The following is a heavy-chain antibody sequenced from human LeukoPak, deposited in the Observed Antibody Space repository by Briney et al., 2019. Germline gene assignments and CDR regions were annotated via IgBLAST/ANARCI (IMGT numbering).Heavy chain of an antibody. CDR1: GGSISSSSYY. J-gene: IGHJ4*02. CDR3: ASVVYSYGYRMFDY. V-gene: IGHV4-39*07. Sequence: SETLSLTCTVSGGSISSSSYYWGWIRQPPGKGLEWIGSIYYSGSTYYNPSLKSRVTISVDTSKNQFSLKLSSVTAADTAVYYCASVVYSYGYRMFDYWGQGTLVTVSS. D-gene: IGHD5-18*01. CDR2: IYYSGST.